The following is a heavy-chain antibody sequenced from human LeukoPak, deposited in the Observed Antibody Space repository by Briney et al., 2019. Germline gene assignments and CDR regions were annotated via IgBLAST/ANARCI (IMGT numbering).Heavy chain of an antibody. CDR1: GYTFTSYG. Sequence: ASVKVSCKASGYTFTSYGISWVRQAPGQGLEWMGWISAHNGNTNYAQKLQGRVTMITDTSTSTAYMELRSLRSDDTAVYYCARATLLGLPAATLGSAFDIWGQGTMVTVSS. J-gene: IGHJ3*02. CDR3: ARATLLGLPAATLGSAFDI. D-gene: IGHD2-2*01. V-gene: IGHV1-18*01. CDR2: ISAHNGNT.